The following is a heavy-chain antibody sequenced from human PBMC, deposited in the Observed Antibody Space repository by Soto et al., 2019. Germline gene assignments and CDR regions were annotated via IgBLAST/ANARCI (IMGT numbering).Heavy chain of an antibody. D-gene: IGHD6-19*01. Sequence: PGGSLRLSCAASGFTVSSYSMNWVRQAPGKGLEWVSSISSSSSYIYYADSGKARFTIGGDNAKNSLYLQMNSLRAEDTAVYYCARIGAAVATINPAGYSSGWSEAPPDYWGQGTLVTVSS. CDR1: GFTVSSYS. CDR3: ARIGAAVATINPAGYSSGWSEAPPDY. J-gene: IGHJ4*02. CDR2: ISSSSSYI. V-gene: IGHV3-21*03.